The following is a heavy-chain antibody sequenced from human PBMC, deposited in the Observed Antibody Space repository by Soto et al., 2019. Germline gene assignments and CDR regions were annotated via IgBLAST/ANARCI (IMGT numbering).Heavy chain of an antibody. V-gene: IGHV3-23*01. CDR2: ISASGGGT. J-gene: IGHJ4*02. CDR3: APPIGKGSCRGGSCYSGGDY. D-gene: IGHD2-15*01. CDR1: GFTFSSYA. Sequence: EVHLLESGGGLVQPGGSLRLSCAASGFTFSSYAMTWVRQAPGKGLEWVSAISASGGGTDYAGSVKGRFTISRDNTKNTLYLKINGLRAEDTAVYSCAPPIGKGSCRGGSCYSGGDYWGQGTLVTVSS.